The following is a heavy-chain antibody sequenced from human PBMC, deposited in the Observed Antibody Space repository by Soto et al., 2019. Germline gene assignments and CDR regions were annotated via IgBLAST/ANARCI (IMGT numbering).Heavy chain of an antibody. CDR3: AKDGYLDTYYFDY. Sequence: GESLKISCKGSGYKFTTYWIGWVRQMPGKGLEWMAIIYPDDSDSRYSPSFQGRFSISRDDSENTLYVQMNSLRAEDTALYYCAKDGYLDTYYFDYWGQGTLVTVSS. V-gene: IGHV5-51*01. CDR2: IYPDDSDS. CDR1: GYKFTTYW. D-gene: IGHD3-9*01. J-gene: IGHJ4*02.